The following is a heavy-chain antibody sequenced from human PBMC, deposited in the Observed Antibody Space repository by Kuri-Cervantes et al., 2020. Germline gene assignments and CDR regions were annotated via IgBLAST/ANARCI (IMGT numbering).Heavy chain of an antibody. CDR2: MNPNSGNT. D-gene: IGHD3-10*01. CDR3: ARGMVLLWFGELTGNWFDP. Sequence: ASVKVSCKASGDTFTSYDINWVRQATGQGLEWMGWMNPNSGNTGYAQKFQGRVTMTRNTSISTAYMELSSLRSEDTAVYYCARGMVLLWFGELTGNWFDPWGQGTLVTVSS. V-gene: IGHV1-8*01. J-gene: IGHJ5*02. CDR1: GDTFTSYD.